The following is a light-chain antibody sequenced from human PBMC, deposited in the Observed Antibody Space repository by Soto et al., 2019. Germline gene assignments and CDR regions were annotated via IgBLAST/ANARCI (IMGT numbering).Light chain of an antibody. J-gene: IGLJ2*01. CDR1: SSDVGSYNL. CDR2: EGS. CDR3: CSYAGSSTHVV. V-gene: IGLV2-23*01. Sequence: QSALTQPASVSGSTGQSITISCTGTSSDVGSYNLVSWYQQHPGKAPKLMIYEGSKRPSGVSNRFSGSKSGNTASLTISGLQAEDEAHYYCCSYAGSSTHVVFGGGTQLTVL.